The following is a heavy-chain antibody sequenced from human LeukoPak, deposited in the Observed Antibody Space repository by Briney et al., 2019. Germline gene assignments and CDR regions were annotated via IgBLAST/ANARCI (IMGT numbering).Heavy chain of an antibody. D-gene: IGHD3-10*01. V-gene: IGHV3-30*18. J-gene: IGHJ4*02. CDR3: AKDAGITMVRGVSSYYFDY. CDR1: GFTLSSYG. CDR2: ISYDGSNK. Sequence: GGSLRLSCAASGFTLSSYGMHWVRQAPGKGLEWVAVISYDGSNKYYADSVKGRFTISRDNSKNTLYLQMNSLRAEDTAVYYCAKDAGITMVRGVSSYYFDYWGQGTLVTVSS.